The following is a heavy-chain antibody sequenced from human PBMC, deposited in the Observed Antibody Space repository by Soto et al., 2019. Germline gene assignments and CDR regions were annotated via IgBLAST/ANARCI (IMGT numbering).Heavy chain of an antibody. CDR2: ISGGGDAP. CDR3: VRKAIGSTLTPHYWYLDF. V-gene: IGHV3-23*01. Sequence: EVHLLESGGGLVKPGGSLRLSCAASGFTFYHHAMTWVRQAPGKGMEWVETISGGGDAPYYADSVRVRFSISRDISRNTVSLLLNSLRAADTAIYFCVRKAIGSTLTPHYWYLDFWGCGTLVSVSS. D-gene: IGHD3-9*01. J-gene: IGHJ2*01. CDR1: GFTFYHHA.